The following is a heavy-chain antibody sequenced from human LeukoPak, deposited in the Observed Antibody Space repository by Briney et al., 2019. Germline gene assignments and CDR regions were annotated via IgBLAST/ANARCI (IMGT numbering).Heavy chain of an antibody. D-gene: IGHD6-13*01. V-gene: IGHV4-34*01. CDR1: GGSFSGYY. Sequence: SETLSLTCAVYGGSFSGYYWSWIRQPPGKGLEWIGEINHSGSTNYNPSLRSRVTISVDTSKNQFSLKLSSVTAADTAVYYCARGIPAYSSSFGALFDIWGQGTMVTVSS. CDR3: ARGIPAYSSSFGALFDI. J-gene: IGHJ3*02. CDR2: INHSGST.